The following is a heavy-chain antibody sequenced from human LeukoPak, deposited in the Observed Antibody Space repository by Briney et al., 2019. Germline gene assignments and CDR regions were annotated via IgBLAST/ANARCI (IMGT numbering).Heavy chain of an antibody. D-gene: IGHD2-2*01. V-gene: IGHV1-3*01. J-gene: IGHJ4*02. CDR3: ARDIAPGEYCSSTSRSYHFDY. CDR1: GYTFTSYA. CDR2: INAGNGNT. Sequence: ASVKVSCKASGYTFTSYAMHWVRQAPGQRLEWMGWINAGNGNTKYSQKFQGRVTITRDTSASTAYMELSSLRSEDTAVYYCARDIAPGEYCSSTSRSYHFDYWGQGTLVTVSS.